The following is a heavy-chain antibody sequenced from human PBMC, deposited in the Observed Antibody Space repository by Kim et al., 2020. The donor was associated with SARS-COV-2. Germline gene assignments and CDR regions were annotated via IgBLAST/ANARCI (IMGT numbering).Heavy chain of an antibody. Sequence: GGSLRLSCVASGFTFNNNAMSWVRQAPGKGLEWVSGISGSGGNTYYADSVKGRFTVSRDNSKNTLYLQMNSLRAEDTAVYYCAKGRGGYSVDYWGQGTLV. CDR3: AKGRGGYSVDY. D-gene: IGHD2-15*01. CDR1: GFTFNNNA. CDR2: ISGSGGNT. V-gene: IGHV3-23*01. J-gene: IGHJ4*02.